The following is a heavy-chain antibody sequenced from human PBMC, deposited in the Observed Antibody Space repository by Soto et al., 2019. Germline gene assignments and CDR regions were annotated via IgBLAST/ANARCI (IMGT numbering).Heavy chain of an antibody. D-gene: IGHD6-25*01. CDR2: IWYDGSHK. CDR3: ARDQSESGYWDFDL. J-gene: IGHJ2*01. Sequence: QVELVESGGGVVQPGGSLRLSCAASAGFTFSDFGFHWVRQAPGKGLEWVAVIWYDGSHKYYAESVKGRFTISRENSNKTVYLQMNNLRGEDTAVYYCARDQSESGYWDFDLWGRGSLVSVSA. CDR1: AGFTFSDFG. V-gene: IGHV3-33*01.